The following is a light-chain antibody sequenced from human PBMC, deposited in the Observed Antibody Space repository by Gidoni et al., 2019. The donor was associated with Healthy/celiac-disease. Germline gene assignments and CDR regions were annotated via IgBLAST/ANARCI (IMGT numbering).Light chain of an antibody. CDR3: QQSYSTT. Sequence: DTQMTQSPSSLSASVGDRVTITCRASQSISSYLNWYQQKPGKAPKLLIYAASSLQSGVPSRFSGSGSGTDFTLTISSLQPEDFATYYCQQSYSTTFGQGTKVEIK. V-gene: IGKV1-39*01. J-gene: IGKJ1*01. CDR2: AAS. CDR1: QSISSY.